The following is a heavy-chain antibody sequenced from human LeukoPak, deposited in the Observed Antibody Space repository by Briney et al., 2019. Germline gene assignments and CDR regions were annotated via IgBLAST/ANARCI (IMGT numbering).Heavy chain of an antibody. J-gene: IGHJ4*02. CDR3: AREYSSGYYRTFDY. Sequence: GGSLRLSCAASGFTVSSNYMSWVRQAPGKGLEWVSVIYSGGSTYYADSVKGRFTISRDNSKNTLYLQMNSLRPEDTAVYYCAREYSSGYYRTFDYWGQGTLVTVSS. CDR2: IYSGGST. CDR1: GFTVSSNY. D-gene: IGHD3-22*01. V-gene: IGHV3-53*05.